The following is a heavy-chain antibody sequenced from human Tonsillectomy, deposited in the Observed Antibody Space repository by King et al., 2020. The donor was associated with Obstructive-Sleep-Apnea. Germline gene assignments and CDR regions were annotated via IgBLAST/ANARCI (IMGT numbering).Heavy chain of an antibody. CDR2: ISDNGGST. CDR1: GFTFSSYA. J-gene: IGHJ5*02. V-gene: IGHV3-23*04. CDR3: AQDRQYEDWFDP. Sequence: QLVESGGGLVQPGGSLRLSCAASGFTFSSYAMSWVRQAPGKGLEWVSAISDNGGSTYYADSVKGRFTISRDNSKNTLYLQMNSLRADDTAVYYCAQDRQYEDWFDPWGQGTLVTVSS. D-gene: IGHD4-11*01.